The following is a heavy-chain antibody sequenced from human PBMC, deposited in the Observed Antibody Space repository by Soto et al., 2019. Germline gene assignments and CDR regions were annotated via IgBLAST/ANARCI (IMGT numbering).Heavy chain of an antibody. CDR2: IWSGGSNK. J-gene: IGHJ6*02. Sequence: GGSLRLSCAASGFTFSSYGMHWVRQAPGKGLEWVAVIWSGGSNKYYADSVKGRFTISRDNAKNSLYLQMNSLRAEDTAVYYCARDMERYDILTGYFYYYYGMDVWGQGTTVTVSS. V-gene: IGHV3-33*01. D-gene: IGHD3-9*01. CDR1: GFTFSSYG. CDR3: ARDMERYDILTGYFYYYYGMDV.